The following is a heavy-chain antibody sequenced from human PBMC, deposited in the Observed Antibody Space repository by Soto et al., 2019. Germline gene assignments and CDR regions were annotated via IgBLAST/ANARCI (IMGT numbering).Heavy chain of an antibody. J-gene: IGHJ3*02. V-gene: IGHV1-2*04. Sequence: GASVKVSCKASGYTFTGYYMHWVRQAPGQGLEWMGWINPNSGGTNYAQKFQGWVTMTRDTSISTAYMELSRLRSDDTAVYYCARGPIRGDQDAFDIWGQGTMVTVSS. CDR2: INPNSGGT. CDR1: GYTFTGYY. D-gene: IGHD4-17*01. CDR3: ARGPIRGDQDAFDI.